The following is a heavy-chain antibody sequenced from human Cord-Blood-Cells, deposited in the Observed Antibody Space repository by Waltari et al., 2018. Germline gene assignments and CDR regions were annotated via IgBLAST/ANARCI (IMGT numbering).Heavy chain of an antibody. Sequence: QVQLQQWGAGLLKPSETLSLTCAVYGGSFSGYYWSWIRQPPGKGLEWIGEINHSGRTNYSPSLKSRVTISVDTSKNQFSLKLSSVTAADTAVYYCARVIYGSGSYSDWFDPWGQGTLVTVSS. CDR3: ARVIYGSGSYSDWFDP. CDR2: INHSGRT. V-gene: IGHV4-34*01. D-gene: IGHD3-10*01. J-gene: IGHJ5*02. CDR1: GGSFSGYY.